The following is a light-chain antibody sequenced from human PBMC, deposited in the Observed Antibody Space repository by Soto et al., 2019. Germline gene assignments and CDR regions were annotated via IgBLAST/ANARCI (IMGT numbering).Light chain of an antibody. V-gene: IGKV1-9*01. J-gene: IGKJ5*01. CDR3: QQLYRYPIT. CDR1: QGISNS. CDR2: SAS. Sequence: DVQLTQSPSFMSLSAGDRVTITCRASQGISNSLAWYQQKPGKAPKILIYSASTLQSGVPSRFRGGFSGTEFTLTISSLQPEDFETYYCQQLYRYPITFGQGTRLEI.